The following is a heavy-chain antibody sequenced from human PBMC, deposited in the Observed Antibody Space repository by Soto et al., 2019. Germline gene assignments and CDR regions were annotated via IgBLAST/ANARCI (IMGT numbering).Heavy chain of an antibody. J-gene: IGHJ4*02. V-gene: IGHV3-33*01. CDR2: IWYDGSNK. CDR3: ARGLRYFDWSLDY. CDR1: GFTFSSYG. D-gene: IGHD3-9*01. Sequence: ESGGGVVQPGRSLRLSCAASGFTFSSYGMHWVRQAPGKGLEWVAVIWYDGSNKYYADSVKGRFTISRDNSKNTLYLQMNSLRAEDTAVYYCARGLRYFDWSLDYWGQGTLVTVSS.